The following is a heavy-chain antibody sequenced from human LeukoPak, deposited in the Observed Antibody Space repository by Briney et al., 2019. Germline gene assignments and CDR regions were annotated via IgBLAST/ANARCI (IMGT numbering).Heavy chain of an antibody. D-gene: IGHD2-15*01. CDR2: ISYDGSNK. V-gene: IGHV3-30-3*01. CDR1: GFTFSCYA. J-gene: IGHJ6*02. Sequence: GRSLRLSCAASGFTFSCYAMHWVRQAPGKGLEWVAVISYDGSNKYYADSVKGRFTISRDNSKNTLYLQMNSLRAEDTAVYYCARAGCRGGSCYPYYYYGMDVWGQGTTVTVSS. CDR3: ARAGCRGGSCYPYYYYGMDV.